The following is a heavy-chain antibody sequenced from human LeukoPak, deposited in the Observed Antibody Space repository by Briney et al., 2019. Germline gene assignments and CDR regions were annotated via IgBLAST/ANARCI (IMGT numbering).Heavy chain of an antibody. CDR2: ISPTGSTT. V-gene: IGHV3-74*01. CDR3: ARGPNSNWSGLDF. J-gene: IGHJ4*02. CDR1: GFSFSGHW. Sequence: GGSLRLSCTAPGFSFSGHWMHWARQLPGKGLVWVSRISPTGSTTSYADSVKGRFTVSRDNAKNTLYLQVNNLRAEDTAVYCCARGPNSNWSGLDFWGQGTLLTVSS. D-gene: IGHD6-6*01.